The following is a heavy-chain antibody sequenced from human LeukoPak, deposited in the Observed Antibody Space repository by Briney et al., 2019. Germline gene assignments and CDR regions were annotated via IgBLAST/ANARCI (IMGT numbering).Heavy chain of an antibody. J-gene: IGHJ3*02. CDR2: INHSGST. D-gene: IGHD5-24*01. Sequence: SETLSLTCAVYGGAFNVHYWNWIRQPPGKGLEWIGQINHSGSTNYNSSLKSRVTISVDTSKNQFSLKVSSVTAADTAVYYCARVGYNAFDIWGQGTMATVSS. V-gene: IGHV4-34*01. CDR1: GGAFNVHY. CDR3: ARVGYNAFDI.